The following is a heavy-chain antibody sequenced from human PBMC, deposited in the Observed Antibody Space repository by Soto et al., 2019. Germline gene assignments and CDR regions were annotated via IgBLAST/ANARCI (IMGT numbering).Heavy chain of an antibody. V-gene: IGHV1-2*02. CDR1: TYTFKDYF. D-gene: IGHD3-3*01. CDR2: INPNNGAT. CDR3: ARDASPDFWSGYYDY. Sequence: LHLVQSGAEVKQPGASVRVSCKASTYTFKDYFLHWVRQAPGQGLEWMGWINPNNGATEYAQKFQGRVTMTSDTSISTAYIEVSGLKSGDTAVYYCARDASPDFWSGYYDYCGQGTLITVST. J-gene: IGHJ4*02.